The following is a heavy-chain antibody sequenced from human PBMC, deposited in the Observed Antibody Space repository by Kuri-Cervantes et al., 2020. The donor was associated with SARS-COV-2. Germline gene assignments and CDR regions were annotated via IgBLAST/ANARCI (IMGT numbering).Heavy chain of an antibody. V-gene: IGHV3-13*01. CDR3: ARDLYSSSSGLGY. D-gene: IGHD6-6*01. CDR1: GFTFSSYD. CDR2: IGTAGDT. Sequence: GESLKISCAASGFTFSSYDMHWVRQATGKGLEWVSAIGTAGDTYYPGSVKGRFTISRDNAKNSLYLQMNSLRAENTALYHCARDLYSSSSGLGYWGQGTLVTVS. J-gene: IGHJ4*02.